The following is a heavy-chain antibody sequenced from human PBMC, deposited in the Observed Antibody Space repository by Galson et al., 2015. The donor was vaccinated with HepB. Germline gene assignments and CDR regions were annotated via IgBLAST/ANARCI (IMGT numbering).Heavy chain of an antibody. V-gene: IGHV3-64D*06. J-gene: IGHJ4*02. CDR3: VKGLAARPPDYFDY. Sequence: SLRLSCAASGSTFSSYAMHWVRQAPGKGLEYVSAISSNGGSTYYADSVKGRFTISRDNSKNTLYLQMSSLRAEDTAVYYCVKGLAARPPDYFDYWGQGTLVTVSS. D-gene: IGHD6-6*01. CDR2: ISSNGGST. CDR1: GSTFSSYA.